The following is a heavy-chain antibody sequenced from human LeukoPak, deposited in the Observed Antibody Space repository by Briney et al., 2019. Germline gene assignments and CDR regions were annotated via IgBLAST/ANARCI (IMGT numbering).Heavy chain of an antibody. V-gene: IGHV4-39*07. CDR2: INHSGST. D-gene: IGHD3-22*01. CDR3: ASPNYYDSSGYYF. Sequence: SETLSLTCTVSGGSISSGGYYWSWIRQPPGKGLEWIGEINHSGSTNYNPSLKSRVTISVDTSKNQFSLKLSSVTAADTAVYYCASPNYYDSSGYYFWGQGTLVTVSS. CDR1: GGSISSGGYY. J-gene: IGHJ4*02.